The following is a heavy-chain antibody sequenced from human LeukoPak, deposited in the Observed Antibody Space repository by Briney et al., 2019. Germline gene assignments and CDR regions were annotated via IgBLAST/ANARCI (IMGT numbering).Heavy chain of an antibody. V-gene: IGHV3-23*01. CDR1: GFTFSNYA. Sequence: GGSLRLSCAASGFTFSNYAMNWVRRAPGKGLEWVSTITASGGSTDSADSVKGRFTLSRDKSKNTLYLQMSSLRVDDTAVYYCARGGCGDSAAPFDDWGQGTLLPLFS. CDR3: ARGGCGDSAAPFDD. J-gene: IGHJ4*02. CDR2: ITASGGST. D-gene: IGHD2-21*02.